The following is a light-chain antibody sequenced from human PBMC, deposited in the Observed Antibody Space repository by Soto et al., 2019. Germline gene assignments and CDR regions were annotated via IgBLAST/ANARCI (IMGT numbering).Light chain of an antibody. CDR3: QQYNSYS. Sequence: EIQMTQSPSSVSASVGDRVTITCRASQGIGSWLAWYQQKPGTAPKVLIYHASNLQSGVPSRFSGSGSGTEFTLTISSLQPDDFATYYCQQYNSYSFGQGTKVDIK. J-gene: IGKJ1*01. CDR1: QGIGSW. V-gene: IGKV1-5*01. CDR2: HAS.